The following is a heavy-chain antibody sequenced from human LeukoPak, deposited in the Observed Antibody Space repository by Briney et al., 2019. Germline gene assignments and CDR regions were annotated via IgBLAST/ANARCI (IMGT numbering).Heavy chain of an antibody. J-gene: IGHJ2*01. V-gene: IGHV4-61*08. CDR3: ARDSGITMIVWDL. CDR2: IYYSGST. Sequence: SETLSLTCIVSGGSITTSDNYWSWIRQPPGKGLEWIGYIYYSGSTNYNPSLKSRVTISVDTSKNRFSLKLSSVTAADTAVYYCARDSGITMIVWDLWGRGTLVTVSS. CDR1: GGSITTSDNY. D-gene: IGHD3-22*01.